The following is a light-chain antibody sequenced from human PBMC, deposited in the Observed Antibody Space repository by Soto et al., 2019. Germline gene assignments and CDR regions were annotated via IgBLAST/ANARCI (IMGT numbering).Light chain of an antibody. CDR3: QQCGNWPLT. J-gene: IGKJ4*01. CDR2: AAS. V-gene: IGKV3D-15*01. CDR1: QSVGSN. Sequence: EIVLTQSPATLSLSPGERATLSCRASQSVGSNLAWYQQKPGQAPRLLIFAASTRATGIPARFSGSGSGTDFTLTISSLQSEDFAVYYCQQCGNWPLTFGGGTKVEIK.